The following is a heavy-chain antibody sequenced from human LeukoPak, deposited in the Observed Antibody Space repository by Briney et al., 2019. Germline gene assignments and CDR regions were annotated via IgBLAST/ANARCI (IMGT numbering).Heavy chain of an antibody. Sequence: ASVKVSCKASGYTFTGYYMHWGRQAPGQGLEWMGWINPNSGGTNYAQKFQGWVTMTRDTSISTAYMELSRLRSDDTAVYYCAREGAGYYYLDYWGQRTLVTVSS. J-gene: IGHJ4*02. CDR2: INPNSGGT. CDR1: GYTFTGYY. D-gene: IGHD3-22*01. CDR3: AREGAGYYYLDY. V-gene: IGHV1-2*04.